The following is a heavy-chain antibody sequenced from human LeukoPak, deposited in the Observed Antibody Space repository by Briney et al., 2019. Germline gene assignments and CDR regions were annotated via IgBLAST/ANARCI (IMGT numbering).Heavy chain of an antibody. CDR2: INSDGSST. J-gene: IGHJ2*01. Sequence: PVGSLRLSCAASGFTFSSYWMHWVRQAPGKGLVWVSRINSDGSSTSYADSVKGRFTISRDNAKNTLYLQMNSLRAEDTAVYYCARGRINYDILTGYYPLWGRGTLVTVSS. V-gene: IGHV3-74*01. CDR1: GFTFSSYW. CDR3: ARGRINYDILTGYYPL. D-gene: IGHD3-9*01.